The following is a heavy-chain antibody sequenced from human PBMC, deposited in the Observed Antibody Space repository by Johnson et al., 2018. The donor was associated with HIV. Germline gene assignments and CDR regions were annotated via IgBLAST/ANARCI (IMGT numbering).Heavy chain of an antibody. CDR1: GFTFSSYA. V-gene: IGHV3-33*08. Sequence: QVQLVESGGGVVQPGRSLRLSCAASGFTFSSYAMHWVRQAPGKGLEWVAVIWYDGSNKYYADSVKGRFTISRDNSKNTLYLQMNSLRAEDTAVYYCARSEITVVRGGAFDSWGQGTMVTVSS. D-gene: IGHD3-10*01. CDR3: ARSEITVVRGGAFDS. J-gene: IGHJ3*02. CDR2: IWYDGSNK.